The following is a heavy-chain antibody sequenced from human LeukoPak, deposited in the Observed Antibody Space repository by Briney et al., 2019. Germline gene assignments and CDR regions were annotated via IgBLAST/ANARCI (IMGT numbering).Heavy chain of an antibody. D-gene: IGHD3-3*01. CDR2: IYYSGST. J-gene: IGHJ5*02. Sequence: KPSETLSLTCTVSGGSISSYYWSWIRQPPGKGLEWTGYIYYSGSTNYNPSLKSRVTISVDTSKNQFSLKLSSVTAADTAVYYCARGTRVTIFGVAYNWFDPWGQGTLVTVSS. CDR3: ARGTRVTIFGVAYNWFDP. V-gene: IGHV4-59*01. CDR1: GGSISSYY.